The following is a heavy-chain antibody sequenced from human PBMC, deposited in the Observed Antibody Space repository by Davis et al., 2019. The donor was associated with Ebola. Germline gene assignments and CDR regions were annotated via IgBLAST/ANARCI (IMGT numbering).Heavy chain of an antibody. CDR1: GGSFSGYY. D-gene: IGHD2-15*01. V-gene: IGHV4-34*01. Sequence: MPSETLSLTCAVYGGSFSGYYWSWIRQPPGKGLEWIGEINHSGSTNYNPSLKSRVTISVDTSKNQFSLKLRSVTAADTAVYYCARENIVVVVAATPYYYYGMDVWGKGTTVTVSS. CDR2: INHSGST. J-gene: IGHJ6*04. CDR3: ARENIVVVVAATPYYYYGMDV.